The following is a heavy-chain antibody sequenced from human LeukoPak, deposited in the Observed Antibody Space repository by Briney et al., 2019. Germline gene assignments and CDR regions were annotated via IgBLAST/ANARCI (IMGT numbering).Heavy chain of an antibody. J-gene: IGHJ4*02. V-gene: IGHV4-4*02. CDR2: VNLQGST. CDR3: AREGGPYRPLDY. Sequence: PSETLSLTCGVFGGSITSTNYWTWVRQPPGKGLEWIGEVNLQGSTNYNPSLMGRVAISVDTSENHISLQLTSVTAADTAVYYCAREGGPYRPLDYSGQGALVTVSS. CDR1: GGSITSTNY.